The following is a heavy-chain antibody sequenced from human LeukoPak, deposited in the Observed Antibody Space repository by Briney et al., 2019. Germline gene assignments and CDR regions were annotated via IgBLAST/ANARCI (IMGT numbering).Heavy chain of an antibody. V-gene: IGHV3-66*01. J-gene: IGHJ4*02. Sequence: GGSLRLSCEASGFSVSSNYMSWVRQAPGKGLKWVSVFYASGGTFYTDSVKGRFTISRDTSTISLYLEMSSLRTEDTAVYFCAAKGNGYTGIYVFAHWGKGTLVTVSS. CDR2: FYASGGT. D-gene: IGHD5-12*01. CDR1: GFSVSSNY. CDR3: AAKGNGYTGIYVFAH.